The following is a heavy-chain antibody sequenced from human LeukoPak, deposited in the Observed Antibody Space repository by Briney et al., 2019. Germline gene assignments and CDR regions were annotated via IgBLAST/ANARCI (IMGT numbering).Heavy chain of an antibody. CDR3: AHRSIAVAAHGLYYFYC. D-gene: IGHD6-13*01. V-gene: IGHV2-5*01. CDR2: IYWHDDK. Sequence: TLFLPCTGSGGSISSIRYYWGWIRQPPGKALEWLALIYWHDDKRYSPSLKSRLTITKDTSKNQVVLTMANMDPVDTATYYCAHRSIAVAAHGLYYFYCWGQGTLVTVSS. CDR1: GGSISSIRYY. J-gene: IGHJ4*02.